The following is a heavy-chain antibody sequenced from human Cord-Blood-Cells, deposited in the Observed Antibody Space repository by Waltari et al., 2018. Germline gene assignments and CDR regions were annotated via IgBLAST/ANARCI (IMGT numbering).Heavy chain of an antibody. CDR2: SYYSGST. CDR3: ARSGLKLDAESFDY. Sequence: QVQLQESGPGLVKPSETLSLTCTVSGGSVSSGSYYWSWIRQPPGKGLEWIGYSYYSGSTNYNPSLKSRVTISVDTSKNQFSLKLSSVTAADTAVYYCARSGLKLDAESFDYWGQGTLVTVSS. J-gene: IGHJ4*02. CDR1: GGSVSSGSYY. D-gene: IGHD1-26*01. V-gene: IGHV4-61*01.